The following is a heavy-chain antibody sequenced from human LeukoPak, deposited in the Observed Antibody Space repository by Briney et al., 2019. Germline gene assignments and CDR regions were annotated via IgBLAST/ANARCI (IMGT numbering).Heavy chain of an antibody. J-gene: IGHJ5*02. Sequence: TGVSLKISCEGSGYSFTIYWIAWVRQMPGKGLEWMGIIYPGDSDTRYSPSFQGQVTISADKSISTAYLQWSSLKASDTAMYYCARLVGEVDSSSWSGNWFDPWGQGTLVTVSS. CDR1: GYSFTIYW. CDR3: ARLVGEVDSSSWSGNWFDP. D-gene: IGHD6-13*01. CDR2: IYPGDSDT. V-gene: IGHV5-51*01.